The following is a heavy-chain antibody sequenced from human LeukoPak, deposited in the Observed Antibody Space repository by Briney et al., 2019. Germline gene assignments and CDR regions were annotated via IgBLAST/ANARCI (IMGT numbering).Heavy chain of an antibody. CDR2: ISLDGNNE. V-gene: IGHV3-30-3*01. Sequence: PGGSLRLSCAASGFTFRNYYMHWVRQAPGKGLEWVAVISLDGNNEYYADSVKGRFSLSRDNSMNTLYLQLNSLRAEDTAVYYCAIYCSSTSCIGGYWGQGTLVTVSS. CDR3: AIYCSSTSCIGGY. CDR1: GFTFRNYY. D-gene: IGHD2-2*01. J-gene: IGHJ4*02.